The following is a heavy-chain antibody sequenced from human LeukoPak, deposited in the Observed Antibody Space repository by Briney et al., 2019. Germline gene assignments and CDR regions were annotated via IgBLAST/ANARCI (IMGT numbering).Heavy chain of an antibody. J-gene: IGHJ4*02. D-gene: IGHD1-26*01. Sequence: SETLSLTCTVSGGSISSYYWGWIRQPAGKGLEWIGRIYTSGSTNYNASLKSRVSMSVDTSKNQFSLKLSSVTAADTAVFYCARENSGSYREFDYWGQGALVTVSS. CDR2: IYTSGST. CDR1: GGSISSYY. CDR3: ARENSGSYREFDY. V-gene: IGHV4-4*07.